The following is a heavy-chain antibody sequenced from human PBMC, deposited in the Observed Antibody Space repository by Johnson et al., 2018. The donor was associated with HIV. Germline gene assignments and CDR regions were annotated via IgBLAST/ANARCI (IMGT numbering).Heavy chain of an antibody. CDR3: ARDAPNFFTSGVRDDAFDI. CDR1: GFTVSGNY. J-gene: IGHJ3*02. Sequence: VQLVESGGGLVQPGGSLRLSCAASGFTVSGNYMNWVRQAPGKGLEWVSVINSDGTTYYADSVQGRFTVSRYNSQNLLYLQLSSLRAEDTAVYYCARDAPNFFTSGVRDDAFDIWGPGTMVTVSP. D-gene: IGHD5-12*01. CDR2: INSDGTT. V-gene: IGHV3-66*01.